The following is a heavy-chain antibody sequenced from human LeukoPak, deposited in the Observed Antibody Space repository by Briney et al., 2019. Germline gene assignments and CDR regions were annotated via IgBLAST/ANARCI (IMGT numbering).Heavy chain of an antibody. CDR2: ISGSGGST. J-gene: IGHJ4*02. Sequence: GGSLRLSCAASGFTFSSYAMSWVRQAPGKGLEWVSAISGSGGSTYYADSVKGRFTISRDNSKNTLYLQMNSLRAEDTAVYYCAKPGAGPTSGPISNYFDYWGQGTLVTVSS. V-gene: IGHV3-23*01. CDR3: AKPGAGPTSGPISNYFDY. CDR1: GFTFSSYA. D-gene: IGHD3-10*01.